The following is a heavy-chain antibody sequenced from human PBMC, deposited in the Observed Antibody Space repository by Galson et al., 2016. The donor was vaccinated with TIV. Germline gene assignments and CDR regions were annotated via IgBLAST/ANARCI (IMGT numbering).Heavy chain of an antibody. J-gene: IGHJ2*01. CDR2: IVPIYRSP. CDR3: ARPSDSNWYFDL. D-gene: IGHD5-18*01. Sequence: SVKVSCKASGGSFSNYYINWVRQAPGQGPEWMGGIVPIYRSPKYAQRFQGRVTITADESTSTAFVELSSLRSDDTAVYYCARPSDSNWYFDLWGRGTLFTVSS. V-gene: IGHV1-69*13. CDR1: GGSFSNYY.